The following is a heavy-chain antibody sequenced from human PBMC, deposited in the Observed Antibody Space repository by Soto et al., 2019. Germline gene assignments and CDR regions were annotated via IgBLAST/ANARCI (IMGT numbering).Heavy chain of an antibody. V-gene: IGHV2-5*02. CDR1: GFSLSTTAVS. D-gene: IGHD2-15*01. CDR2: IYWDGDK. Sequence: SGPTLVNHTQTLTLTCTFSGFSLSTTAVSVGWIRKPQGKGLEWLGLIYWDGDKRYSRCLMNRLTITKDTSKTHVALTLTNLDHVDTATYFCSHVLGYCGGGTCYHSVNYIYVWGEETTCAVCS. J-gene: IGHJ6*03. CDR3: SHVLGYCGGGTCYHSVNYIYV.